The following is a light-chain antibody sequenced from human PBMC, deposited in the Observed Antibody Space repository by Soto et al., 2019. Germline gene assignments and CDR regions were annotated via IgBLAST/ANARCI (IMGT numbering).Light chain of an antibody. J-gene: IGLJ1*01. CDR1: SSDVGGYNY. V-gene: IGLV2-14*01. CDR3: SSYTSSSTLI. Sequence: QSALTQPASVSGSPGQSITISCTGTSSDVGGYNYVSWYQQHPGKAPKLMIYEVSTRPSGVSNRFSGSKSGNTASLTISWLQAEDEADYYCSSYTSSSTLIFGTGTKVTVL. CDR2: EVS.